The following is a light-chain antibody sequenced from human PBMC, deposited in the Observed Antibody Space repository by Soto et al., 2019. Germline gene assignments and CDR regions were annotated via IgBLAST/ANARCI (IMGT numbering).Light chain of an antibody. J-gene: IGLJ3*02. V-gene: IGLV2-14*01. CDR2: AVS. CDR3: SSYTTSGIWV. CDR1: SSDVGAYNY. Sequence: SALTQPASVSGSPGQSITISCTGTSSDVGAYNYVSWYQQHPGKVPKLMIYAVSYRPSGVSNRFSGSKSGYTASLTISGLQAEDEADYHCSSYTTSGIWVFGGGTKLTVL.